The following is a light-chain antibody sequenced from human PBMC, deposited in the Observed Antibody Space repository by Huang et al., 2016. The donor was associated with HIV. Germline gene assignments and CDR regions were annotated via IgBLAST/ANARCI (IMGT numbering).Light chain of an antibody. J-gene: IGKJ3*01. Sequence: TRALPPGEMATLSCTASHSVNRNSAWDQQKPGQAPRLLSDEASSRATGIPARFSGSGSGTDFTLTISSLQPEDFAVYYCQQRNNWLFTFGPGTKVDIK. CDR3: QQRNNWLFT. V-gene: IGKV3-11*01. CDR2: EAS. CDR1: HSVNRN.